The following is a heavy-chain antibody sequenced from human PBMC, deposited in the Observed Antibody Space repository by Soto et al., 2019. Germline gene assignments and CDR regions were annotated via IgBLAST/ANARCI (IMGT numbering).Heavy chain of an antibody. D-gene: IGHD3-10*01. Sequence: EVQLLESGGGLIQPGGSLRLSCAASGFTFSSYAMNWVRQAPGKGLEWVSTISGSGGSTYYADSVKGRFIISRDNSKNTLSLQMNSLRAEDTAVYYCAKESRSYYGESDYWGQGTLVTVSS. CDR2: ISGSGGST. J-gene: IGHJ4*02. V-gene: IGHV3-23*01. CDR3: AKESRSYYGESDY. CDR1: GFTFSSYA.